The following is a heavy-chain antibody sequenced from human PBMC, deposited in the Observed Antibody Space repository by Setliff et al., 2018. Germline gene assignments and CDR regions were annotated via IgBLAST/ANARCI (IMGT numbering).Heavy chain of an antibody. D-gene: IGHD3-9*01. CDR3: ARNDRPWRYYFDY. CDR2: IYYSGST. V-gene: IGHV4-39*07. CDR1: GGSISSSSYY. Sequence: SETLSLTCTVSGGSISSSSYYWGWIRQPPGKGLEWIGSIYYSGSTYYNPSLKSRVTMSVDASKNQFSLKLSSVTAADTAVYYCARNDRPWRYYFDYWGQGTLVTVSS. J-gene: IGHJ4*02.